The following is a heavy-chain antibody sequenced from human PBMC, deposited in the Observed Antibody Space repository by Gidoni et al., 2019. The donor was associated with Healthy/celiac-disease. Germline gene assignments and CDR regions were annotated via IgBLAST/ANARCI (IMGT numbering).Heavy chain of an antibody. J-gene: IGHJ6*02. V-gene: IGHV3-11*01. CDR1: GFTFSAYY. Sequence: QVQLVESGGGLVKPGGSLRLSCAASGFTFSAYYMSWIRQAPGKGLEWVSYISSSGSTIYYADSGKGRFTISRDNAKNSLYLQMNSLRAEDTAVYYCARDSPILRYFDWLLYSNGMDVWGQGTTVTVSS. D-gene: IGHD3-9*01. CDR3: ARDSPILRYFDWLLYSNGMDV. CDR2: ISSSGSTI.